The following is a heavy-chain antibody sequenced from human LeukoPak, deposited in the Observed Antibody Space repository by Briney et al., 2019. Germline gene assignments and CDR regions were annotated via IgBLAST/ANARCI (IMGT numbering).Heavy chain of an antibody. J-gene: IGHJ4*02. CDR1: GFTFYDYG. Sequence: PGGSLRLSCAASGFTFYDYGMSWVRQAPGKGREWVSGINWNGGSTVYADSVKGRITISRDNGKNSLYLQMNSLRADDTALYYCARDLGFLPQLVTYFDYWGQGTLVTVSS. D-gene: IGHD6-13*01. CDR2: INWNGGST. CDR3: ARDLGFLPQLVTYFDY. V-gene: IGHV3-20*04.